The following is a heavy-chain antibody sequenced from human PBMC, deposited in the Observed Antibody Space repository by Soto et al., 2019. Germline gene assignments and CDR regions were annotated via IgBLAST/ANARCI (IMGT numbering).Heavy chain of an antibody. CDR1: GFTFDDYA. Sequence: GGSLRLSCAASGFTFDDYAMHWVRQAPGRGLEWVANINEDGSKKYYVESVKGRFTISRDNAKKSLYLQMDSLRAEDTAVYYCALGGWIDYWGQGNLVTVSS. V-gene: IGHV3-7*01. CDR3: ALGGWIDY. CDR2: INEDGSKK. D-gene: IGHD2-15*01. J-gene: IGHJ4*02.